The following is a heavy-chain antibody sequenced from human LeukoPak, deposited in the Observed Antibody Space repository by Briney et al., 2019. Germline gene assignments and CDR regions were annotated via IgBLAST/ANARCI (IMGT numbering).Heavy chain of an antibody. D-gene: IGHD6-6*01. V-gene: IGHV1-69*04. CDR2: IIPILGIA. Sequence: ASVKVSCKASGGTLSSYAISWVRQAPGQGLEWMGRIIPILGIANYAQKFQGRVTITADKSTSTAYMELSSLRSEDTAVYYCARDWGPSIAARPVYWGQGTLVTVSS. CDR3: ARDWGPSIAARPVY. CDR1: GGTLSSYA. J-gene: IGHJ4*02.